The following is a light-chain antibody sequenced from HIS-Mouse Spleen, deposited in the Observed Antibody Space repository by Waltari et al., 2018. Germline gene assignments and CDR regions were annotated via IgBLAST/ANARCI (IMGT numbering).Light chain of an antibody. J-gene: IGLJ2*01. Sequence: SSELTQDPAVSVALGQTVRITCQGDSLRSYYASWYQQKPGQAPVLVIYGKNNRPSGIPDRLSVSSSRNTASLTITGAQAEVEADYDCNSRDSSGNHVVFWGGTKLTVL. CDR2: GKN. CDR3: NSRDSSGNHVV. V-gene: IGLV3-19*01. CDR1: SLRSYY.